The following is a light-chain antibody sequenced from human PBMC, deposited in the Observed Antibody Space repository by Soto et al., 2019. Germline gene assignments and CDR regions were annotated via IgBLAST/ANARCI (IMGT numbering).Light chain of an antibody. J-gene: IGKJ5*01. CDR1: QSITTY. CDR3: QQRYSWPIT. Sequence: EIVLTQSPATLSLSPGERATLSCRASQSITTYLAWYQQKPGQAPRLLIYDASNRATGIPVRFSGRGSGTDFTLTISSLEPEDSAVYYCQQRYSWPITFGQGTRLEI. CDR2: DAS. V-gene: IGKV3-11*01.